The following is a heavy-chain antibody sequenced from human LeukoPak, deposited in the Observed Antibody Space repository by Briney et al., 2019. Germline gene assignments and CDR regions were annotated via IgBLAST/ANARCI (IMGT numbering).Heavy chain of an antibody. CDR2: ISSDSTYI. CDR1: GFTFSTNS. J-gene: IGHJ4*02. Sequence: GGSRRLSCAASGFTFSTNSMNWFRQAPGKGLEWVSSISSDSTYIYYADSMKGRFTISRDNAKNSMYLQMNSLRAEDTAVYYCARGSITGIGDYNWGQGTLVSVSS. V-gene: IGHV3-21*01. D-gene: IGHD1-20*01. CDR3: ARGSITGIGDYN.